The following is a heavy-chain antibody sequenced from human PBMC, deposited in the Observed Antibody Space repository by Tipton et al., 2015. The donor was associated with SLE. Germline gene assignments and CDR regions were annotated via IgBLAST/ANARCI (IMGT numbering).Heavy chain of an antibody. Sequence: SLRLSCAASGFTSSNAWMSWVRQAPGKGLEWVGRIKSKVDGGTTDYAAPVKGRFTISRDDSKNTLYLQMNSLKTEDTAVYYCARGGLGVWAFDIWGQGTMVTVSS. CDR2: IKSKVDGGTT. J-gene: IGHJ3*02. CDR1: GFTSSNAW. V-gene: IGHV3-15*01. CDR3: ARGGLGVWAFDI. D-gene: IGHD3-10*01.